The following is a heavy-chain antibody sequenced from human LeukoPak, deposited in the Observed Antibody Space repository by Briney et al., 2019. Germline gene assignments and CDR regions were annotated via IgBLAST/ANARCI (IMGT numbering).Heavy chain of an antibody. CDR2: IYPGDSDT. CDR1: GYSFTTYW. Sequence: GESLKISCEASGYSFTTYWIGWVRQMPGEGLEWMGIIYPGDSDTRYSPSFQGQVTISADKSISTAYLQWSRLKASDTAMYYCARQHGSGSYYSRAIDYGGQGTLVSVSS. D-gene: IGHD3-10*01. J-gene: IGHJ4*02. V-gene: IGHV5-51*01. CDR3: ARQHGSGSYYSRAIDY.